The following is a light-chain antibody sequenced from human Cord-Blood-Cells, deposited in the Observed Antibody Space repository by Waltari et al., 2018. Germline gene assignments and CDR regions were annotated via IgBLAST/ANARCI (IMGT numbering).Light chain of an antibody. J-gene: IGKJ2*01. Sequence: DIQMTQSPSSLSASVGERVTITCRASQSISSYLNWYQQKPGKAPKPLIYAASSLQSGVPSRFSGSGSGTDFTLTISSLQPEDFATYYCQQSYSTPYTFGQGTKLEIK. CDR2: AAS. CDR3: QQSYSTPYT. V-gene: IGKV1-39*01. CDR1: QSISSY.